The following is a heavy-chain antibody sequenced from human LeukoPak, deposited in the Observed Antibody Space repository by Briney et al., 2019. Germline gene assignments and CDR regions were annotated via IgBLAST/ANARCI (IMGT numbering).Heavy chain of an antibody. CDR1: GFTFSRYY. Sequence: GGSLRLSCAASGFTFSRYYMHWVRQAPGKGLVWVSRINSDGSSTTYADSVKGRFTISRDNAKNTLYLQMNSLKVEDTAVYYCTRVFVGDEYSSSGYWGQGTLVTVSS. CDR2: INSDGSST. J-gene: IGHJ4*02. CDR3: TRVFVGDEYSSSGY. D-gene: IGHD6-13*01. V-gene: IGHV3-74*01.